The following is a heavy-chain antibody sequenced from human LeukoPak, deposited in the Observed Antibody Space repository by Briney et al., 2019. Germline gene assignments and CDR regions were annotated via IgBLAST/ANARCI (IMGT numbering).Heavy chain of an antibody. CDR3: ARGDYDYVWGSYRDDY. Sequence: ASVKVPCKASGYTFTGYYMHWMRQAPGQGLEWMGRINPNSGGTNYAQKFQGRVTMTRDTSISTAYMELSRLRSDDTAVYYCARGDYDYVWGSYRDDYWGQGTLVTVSS. J-gene: IGHJ4*02. D-gene: IGHD3-16*02. CDR2: INPNSGGT. V-gene: IGHV1-2*06. CDR1: GYTFTGYY.